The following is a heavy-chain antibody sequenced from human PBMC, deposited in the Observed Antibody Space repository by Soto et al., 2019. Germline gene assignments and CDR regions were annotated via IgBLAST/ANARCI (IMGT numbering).Heavy chain of an antibody. CDR1: GFTVSSNY. CDR2: IYSGGST. Sequence: GGSLRLSCAASGFTVSSNYMSWVRQAPGKGLEWVSAIYSGGSTYYADSVKGRFTISRDNSKNTLFLQMNSLRAEDTAVYYCAKDHIDSGWPTFDHWGLGTLVTVSS. J-gene: IGHJ4*02. V-gene: IGHV3-53*01. D-gene: IGHD6-19*01. CDR3: AKDHIDSGWPTFDH.